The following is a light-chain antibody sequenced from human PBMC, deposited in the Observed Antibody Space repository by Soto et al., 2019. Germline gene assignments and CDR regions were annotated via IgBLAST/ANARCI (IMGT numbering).Light chain of an antibody. V-gene: IGKV3-20*01. CDR3: QQYGSSIT. J-gene: IGKJ5*01. Sequence: SALAQSPCTLSLSPGERATLSCRASQSVSSNYIAWYRQKPGQAPRLFIYGASNRAAGIPDRFSGSGSGTDFTLTISRLEPEDFAVYFCQQYGSSITFGQGTRLEIK. CDR1: QSVSSNY. CDR2: GAS.